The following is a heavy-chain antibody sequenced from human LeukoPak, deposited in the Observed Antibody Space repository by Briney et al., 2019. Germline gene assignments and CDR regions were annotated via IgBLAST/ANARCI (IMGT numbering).Heavy chain of an antibody. CDR3: ARGRSSGSGHLNY. CDR1: GESLSGFY. J-gene: IGHJ4*02. V-gene: IGHV4-34*01. Sequence: SETLSLTCAVYGESLSGFYWNWIRQPPGKGLEWTGEINQSGSANYNPSLKSRVTVSVDNFKSHFSLKLTFVTAADTGVYYCARGRSSGSGHLNYWGQGTLVTVSS. D-gene: IGHD6-19*01. CDR2: INQSGSA.